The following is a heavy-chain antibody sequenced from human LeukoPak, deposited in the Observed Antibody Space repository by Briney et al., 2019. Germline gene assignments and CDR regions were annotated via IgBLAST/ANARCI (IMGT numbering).Heavy chain of an antibody. J-gene: IGHJ4*02. CDR3: ARRAEGYCSGGSCYKPPTPLDY. D-gene: IGHD2-15*01. CDR1: GGSISSSSYY. V-gene: IGHV4-39*07. CDR2: IYYSGST. Sequence: PSETLSLTCTVSGGSISSSSYYWGWIRQPPGKGLEWIGSIYYSGSTYYNPSLKSRVTISVDTSKNQFSLELSSVTAADTAVYYCARRAEGYCSGGSCYKPPTPLDYWGQGTLVTVSS.